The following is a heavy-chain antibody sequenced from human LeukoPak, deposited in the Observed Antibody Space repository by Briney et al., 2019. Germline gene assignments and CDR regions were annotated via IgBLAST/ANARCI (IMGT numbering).Heavy chain of an antibody. CDR1: GYSISSGYY. V-gene: IGHV4-38-2*01. CDR3: ARQYSSSGGFDY. Sequence: SETLSLTCAVSGYSISSGYYWGWIRQPPGKGLEWIGSIYHSGSTYYNPSLKSRVTISVDTSKNQFSLKLSSVTAADTAVYYCARQYSSSGGFDYWGQGTLVTVSS. CDR2: IYHSGST. J-gene: IGHJ4*02. D-gene: IGHD6-6*01.